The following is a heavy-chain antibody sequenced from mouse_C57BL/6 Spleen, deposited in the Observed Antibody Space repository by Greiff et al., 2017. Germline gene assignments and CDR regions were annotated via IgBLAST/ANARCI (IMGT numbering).Heavy chain of an antibody. CDR3: ARHNYDSFDY. D-gene: IGHD2-4*01. Sequence: EVNVVESGGDLVKPGGSLKLSCAASGFTFSSYGMSWVRQTPDKRLEWVATISSGGSYTYYPDSVKGRFTISRDNAKNTLYLQMSSLKSEDTAMYYCARHNYDSFDYWGQGTTLTVSS. V-gene: IGHV5-6*01. CDR1: GFTFSSYG. J-gene: IGHJ2*01. CDR2: ISSGGSYT.